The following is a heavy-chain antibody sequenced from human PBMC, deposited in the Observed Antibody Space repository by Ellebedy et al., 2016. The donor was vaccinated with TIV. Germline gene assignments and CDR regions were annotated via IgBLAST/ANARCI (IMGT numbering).Heavy chain of an antibody. CDR1: GGSISSSDYY. CDR3: ARYGSGRLSYFDY. CDR2: VYYSGST. Sequence: SETLSLTCTVSGGSISSSDYYWGWIRQPPGKGLEWIGSVYYSGSTYYKPSLKSRVTISVDRSKNQFSLKLSSVTAADTAVYYCARYGSGRLSYFDYWGQGTLVTVSS. D-gene: IGHD3-10*01. J-gene: IGHJ4*02. V-gene: IGHV4-39*07.